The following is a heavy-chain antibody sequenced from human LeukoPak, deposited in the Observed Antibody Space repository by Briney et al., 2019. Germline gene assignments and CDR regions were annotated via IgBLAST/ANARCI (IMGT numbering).Heavy chain of an antibody. V-gene: IGHV4-59*08. CDR2: IYYSGST. J-gene: IGHJ4*02. CDR3: ARHDRNSGRYYDFDY. D-gene: IGHD1-26*01. CDR1: GGSISSSY. Sequence: SETLSLTCTVSGGSISSSYWSWIRQPPGKGLEWIGYIYYSGSTNYNPSLKSRVTISVDTSKNQFSLKLSSVTAADTALYYCARHDRNSGRYYDFDYWGPGTLVTVSS.